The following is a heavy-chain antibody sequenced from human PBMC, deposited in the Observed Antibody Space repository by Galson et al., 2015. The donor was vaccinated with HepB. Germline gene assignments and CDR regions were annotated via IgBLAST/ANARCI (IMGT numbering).Heavy chain of an antibody. CDR2: TYYRSKWIY. CDR1: GDSVSSTYAV. Sequence: CAISGDSVSSTYAVWNWIRQSPSRGLEWLGRTYYRSKWIYDYAESVKSRITITPDTSKNLVSLQLHSVTPADAAVYYCAYGVDDWGQGTTVTVSS. V-gene: IGHV6-1*01. CDR3: AYGVDD. J-gene: IGHJ6*02.